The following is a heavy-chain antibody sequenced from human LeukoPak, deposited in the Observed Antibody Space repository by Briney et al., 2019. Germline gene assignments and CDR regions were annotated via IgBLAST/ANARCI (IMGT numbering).Heavy chain of an antibody. V-gene: IGHV3-66*01. J-gene: IGHJ4*02. Sequence: GGSLRLSCAASGFTVSSNYMSWVRQAPGKGLEWVSVIYSGGSTYHADSVKGRFTISRDNSKNTLYLQMNSLRAEDTAVYLCVKDLRSDFMGVLSRYLSYWGQGTLVTVSS. CDR2: IYSGGST. CDR1: GFTVSSNY. CDR3: VKDLRSDFMGVLSRYLSY. D-gene: IGHD2/OR15-2a*01.